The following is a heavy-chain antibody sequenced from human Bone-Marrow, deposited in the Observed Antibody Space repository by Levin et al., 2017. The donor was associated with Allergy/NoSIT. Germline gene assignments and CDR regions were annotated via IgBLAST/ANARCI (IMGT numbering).Heavy chain of an antibody. V-gene: IGHV4-34*01. J-gene: IGHJ5*02. CDR3: ARGAFLVKSNSGSYSGDWFDP. D-gene: IGHD1-26*01. CDR2: INHSGST. CDR1: GGSFSGYY. Sequence: SQTLSLTCAVYGGSFSGYYWSWIRQPPGKGLEWIGEINHSGSTNYNPSLKSRVTISVDTSKNQFSLKLSSVTAADTAVYYCARGAFLVKSNSGSYSGDWFDPWGQGTLVTVSS.